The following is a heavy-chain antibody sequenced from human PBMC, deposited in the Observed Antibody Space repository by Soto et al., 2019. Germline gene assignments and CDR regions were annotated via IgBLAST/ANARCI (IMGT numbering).Heavy chain of an antibody. J-gene: IGHJ6*02. CDR1: GFTFSSYA. V-gene: IGHV3-23*01. CDR2: ISGSGGST. Sequence: PGGSLRLSCAASGFTFSSYAMSWVRQAPGKGLEWVSAISGSGGSTYYADSVKGRFTISRDNSKNTLYLQMNSLRAEDTAVYYCAKDTMIVVVNYGMDVWGQGXTVTVYS. D-gene: IGHD3-22*01. CDR3: AKDTMIVVVNYGMDV.